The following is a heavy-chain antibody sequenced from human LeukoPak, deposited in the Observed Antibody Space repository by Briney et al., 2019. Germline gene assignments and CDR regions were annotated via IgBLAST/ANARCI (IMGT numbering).Heavy chain of an antibody. J-gene: IGHJ3*02. CDR1: GYDFMSYG. D-gene: IGHD3-22*01. V-gene: IGHV1-18*01. CDR2: ISGYNGET. CDR3: ATDQFSSGYYRLRAFDI. Sequence: ASVKVSCKASGYDFMSYGISWVRQAPAQGLEWMGWISGYNGETNYVQKFQGRVTMTTDTSTSTAYMELSSLRSEDTAAYYCATDQFSSGYYRLRAFDIWGQGTMVTVSS.